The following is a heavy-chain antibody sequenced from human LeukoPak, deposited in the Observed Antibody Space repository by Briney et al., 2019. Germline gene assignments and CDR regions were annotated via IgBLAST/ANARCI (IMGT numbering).Heavy chain of an antibody. V-gene: IGHV3-15*07. CDR1: GFTFSNAW. D-gene: IGHD4-17*01. Sequence: GGSLRLSCAASGFTFSNAWMNWVRQAPGKGLEWVGRIKSKTDGGTTDYAAPVKGRFTISRDDSKNTLYLQMNSLKTEDTAVYCCTTDYGDYEYYYYGMDVWGQGTTVTVSS. J-gene: IGHJ6*02. CDR3: TTDYGDYEYYYYGMDV. CDR2: IKSKTDGGTT.